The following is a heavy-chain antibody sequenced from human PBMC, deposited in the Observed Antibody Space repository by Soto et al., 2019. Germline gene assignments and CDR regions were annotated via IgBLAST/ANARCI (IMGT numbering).Heavy chain of an antibody. Sequence: SETLSLTCTVSGGSISSYYWSWIRQPPGKGLEWIGYIYYSGSTNYNPSLKSRVTISVDTSKNQFSLKLSSVTAADTAVYYCARGQKITIFGVDPFGFDYWGQGTLVTVSS. CDR1: GGSISSYY. J-gene: IGHJ4*02. CDR2: IYYSGST. D-gene: IGHD3-3*01. CDR3: ARGQKITIFGVDPFGFDY. V-gene: IGHV4-59*08.